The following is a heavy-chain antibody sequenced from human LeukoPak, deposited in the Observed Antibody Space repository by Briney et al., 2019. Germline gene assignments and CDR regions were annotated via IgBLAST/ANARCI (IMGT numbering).Heavy chain of an antibody. V-gene: IGHV1-18*01. CDR2: ISAYNGNT. CDR3: ARFTMVRGVITSSDY. D-gene: IGHD3-10*01. Sequence: ASVKVSCKASGYTFTSYGISWVRQAPGQGLEWMGWISAYNGNTNYAQKLQGRVTMTTDTSTSTAYMELRSPRSDDTAVYYCARFTMVRGVITSSDYWGQGTLVTVSS. CDR1: GYTFTSYG. J-gene: IGHJ4*02.